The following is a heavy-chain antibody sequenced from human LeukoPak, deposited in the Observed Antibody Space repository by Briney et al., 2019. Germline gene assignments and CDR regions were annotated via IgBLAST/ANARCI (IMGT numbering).Heavy chain of an antibody. D-gene: IGHD6-19*01. Sequence: ASVKVSCKASVYTFTGYYMHWVRQAPGQGLEWMGWINPNSGGTNYAQKFQGRVTMTRDTSISTAYMELSRLRSDDTAVYYCASKQWLVQRDWFDPWGQGTLVTVSS. CDR2: INPNSGGT. V-gene: IGHV1-2*02. J-gene: IGHJ5*02. CDR3: ASKQWLVQRDWFDP. CDR1: VYTFTGYY.